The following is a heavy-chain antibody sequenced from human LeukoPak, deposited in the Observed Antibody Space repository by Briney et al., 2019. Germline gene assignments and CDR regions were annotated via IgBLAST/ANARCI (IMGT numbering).Heavy chain of an antibody. CDR2: IKSDGSSI. Sequence: GGSLRLSCAASGFTFSSYSMNWVRQAPGKGLVWVSCIKSDGSSISYADSVKGRFTISRDNAKNTLYLQMNSLRAEDTAVYYCARVKYYDSSGYYSEEWPYDYWGQGTLVTVSS. J-gene: IGHJ4*02. CDR3: ARVKYYDSSGYYSEEWPYDY. CDR1: GFTFSSYS. V-gene: IGHV3-74*01. D-gene: IGHD3-22*01.